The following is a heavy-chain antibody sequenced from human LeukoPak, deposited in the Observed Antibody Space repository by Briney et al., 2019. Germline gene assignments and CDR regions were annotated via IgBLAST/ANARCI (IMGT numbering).Heavy chain of an antibody. CDR2: IYSGDRT. CDR1: GFSVNNLY. Sequence: PGGSLRLSCAASGFSVNNLYMSWVRQAPGKGLEWVSVIYSGDRTYYADSVTGRFTISRDTSKNTVYLQMNSLRPEETAVYYCARDGEYSYGYGFDYWGQGTLVTVSS. CDR3: ARDGEYSYGYGFDY. D-gene: IGHD5-18*01. J-gene: IGHJ4*02. V-gene: IGHV3-66*01.